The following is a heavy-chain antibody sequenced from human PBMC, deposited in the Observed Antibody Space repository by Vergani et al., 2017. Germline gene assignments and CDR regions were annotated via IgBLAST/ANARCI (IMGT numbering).Heavy chain of an antibody. Sequence: EVQLLESGGGLVQPGGSLRLSCAASGFTFSSYAMSWVRQAPGKGLEWVSAISGSGGSTYYADSVKGRFTISRDNSKNTLYLQMNSLRAEDTAVYYCARLGYCINGVCYYEASRSHGLGWFDPWGQGTLLTVSS. D-gene: IGHD2-8*01. J-gene: IGHJ5*02. CDR3: ARLGYCINGVCYYEASRSHGLGWFDP. CDR2: ISGSGGST. V-gene: IGHV3-23*01. CDR1: GFTFSSYA.